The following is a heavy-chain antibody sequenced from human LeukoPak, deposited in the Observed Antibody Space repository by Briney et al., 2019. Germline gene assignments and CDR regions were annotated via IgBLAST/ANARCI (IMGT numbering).Heavy chain of an antibody. CDR1: GFTFSSYT. V-gene: IGHV3-23*01. J-gene: IGHJ3*02. CDR2: ISGSGVGT. CDR3: AKDQVISDSEASDI. Sequence: GGSLRLSCAASGFTFSSYTMNWVRQAPGKGLEWVSAISGSGVGTYYADSVKGRFTISRDNSWNTLYLQMSSLRAEDTAVYYCAKDQVISDSEASDIWGQGTMVTVSS. D-gene: IGHD2-21*01.